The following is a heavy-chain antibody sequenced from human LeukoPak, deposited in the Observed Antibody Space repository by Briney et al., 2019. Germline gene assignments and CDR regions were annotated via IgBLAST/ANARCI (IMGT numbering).Heavy chain of an antibody. CDR1: GFTFSMYW. J-gene: IGHJ4*02. D-gene: IGHD6-19*01. CDR2: IKQDGSEK. V-gene: IGHV3-7*01. CDR3: AGEGVIAVAAFDY. Sequence: GGSLRLSCAASGFTFSMYWMSWVRQAPGKGLEWVANIKQDGSEKYYVDSVKGRFTISRDNAKNSLYLQMNSLRAEDTAVYYCAGEGVIAVAAFDYWGQGTLVTVSS.